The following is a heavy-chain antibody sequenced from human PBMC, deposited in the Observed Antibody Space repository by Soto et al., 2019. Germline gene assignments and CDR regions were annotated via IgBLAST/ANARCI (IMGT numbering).Heavy chain of an antibody. CDR2: IYYSGST. CDR3: ARSPGYYDSSGYYPTGYFDY. CDR1: GGSISSSSYY. D-gene: IGHD3-22*01. J-gene: IGHJ4*02. Sequence: QLQLQESGPGLVKPSETLSLTCTVSGGSISSSSYYWGWIRQPPGKGLEWIGSIYYSGSTYYNPSPKSRVTISVDTPKNQFSLKLSSVTAADTAVYYCARSPGYYDSSGYYPTGYFDYWGQGTLVTVSS. V-gene: IGHV4-39*01.